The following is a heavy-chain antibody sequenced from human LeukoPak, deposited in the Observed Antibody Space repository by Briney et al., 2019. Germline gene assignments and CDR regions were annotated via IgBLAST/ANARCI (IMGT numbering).Heavy chain of an antibody. V-gene: IGHV3-66*04. Sequence: PGGSLRLSCAASGFTVSSNYMSRVRQAPGKGLEWVSVIYSGGSTYYEDSVKGRFTISRDNSKNTLYLQMNSLRVEDTAVYYCAKQRSEVPVAAANYWGQGSLVTVSS. CDR1: GFTVSSNY. CDR3: AKQRSEVPVAAANY. J-gene: IGHJ4*02. D-gene: IGHD2-2*01. CDR2: IYSGGST.